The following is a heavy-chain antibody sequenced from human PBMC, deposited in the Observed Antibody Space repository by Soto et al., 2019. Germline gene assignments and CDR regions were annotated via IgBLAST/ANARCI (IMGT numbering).Heavy chain of an antibody. J-gene: IGHJ5*02. CDR2: IYYSGST. CDR3: ARVYYDILGLLDP. Sequence: SETLSLTCSVSGGSIGKYYWSWIRQTPGKGLEWIGYIYYSGSTKYNPSLTSRVTISIDTSKNQFSLKLSSVTAADTAVYYCARVYYDILGLLDPWGQGTLVTVSS. D-gene: IGHD3-9*01. V-gene: IGHV4-59*01. CDR1: GGSIGKYY.